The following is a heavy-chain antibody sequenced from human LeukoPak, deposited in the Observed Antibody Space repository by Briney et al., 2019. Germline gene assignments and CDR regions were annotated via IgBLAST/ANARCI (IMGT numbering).Heavy chain of an antibody. D-gene: IGHD3-10*01. CDR2: VYHDGGT. CDR3: ASQYGSGHYHFDY. Sequence: SETLSLTGVVSGGSVSSSKWWSWVRQPPGKGLEWIGQVYHDGGTKYNPSLKSRVTILVDKPKNQFSLKLSSVTAADTAVYLCASQYGSGHYHFDYWGQGTLVFVSP. J-gene: IGHJ4*02. CDR1: GGSVSSSKW. V-gene: IGHV4-4*02.